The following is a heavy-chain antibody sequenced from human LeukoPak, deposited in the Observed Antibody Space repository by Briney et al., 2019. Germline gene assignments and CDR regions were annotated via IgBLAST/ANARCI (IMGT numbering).Heavy chain of an antibody. CDR3: ARGRYCSADICTGGDSFDI. Sequence: SETLSLTCAVYGGSFSNYYWSWIRQPAGKGLEWIGRKYARGSSNYNPPVQSRVTMSVDTSKNQFSLKLRSVTAADTAVYYCARGRYCSADICTGGDSFDIWGQGTMVSVSP. D-gene: IGHD2-15*01. V-gene: IGHV4-59*10. J-gene: IGHJ3*02. CDR2: KYARGSS. CDR1: GGSFSNYY.